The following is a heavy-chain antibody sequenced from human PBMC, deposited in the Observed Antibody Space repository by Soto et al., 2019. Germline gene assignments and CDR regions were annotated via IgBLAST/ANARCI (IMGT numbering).Heavy chain of an antibody. J-gene: IGHJ4*02. CDR3: ARGGGYDSFDF. V-gene: IGHV4-30-2*06. CDR1: GVTMRSGGYS. CDR2: FSHLEPT. D-gene: IGHD2-15*01. Sequence: PSETLSLTCSVSGVTMRSGGYSWFGIRQSLGRGLDWLGYFSHLEPTYYNPSFKNPHSFSIYSPQGQLPLSLSSMTAADKAVYYCARGGGYDSFDFWGQG.